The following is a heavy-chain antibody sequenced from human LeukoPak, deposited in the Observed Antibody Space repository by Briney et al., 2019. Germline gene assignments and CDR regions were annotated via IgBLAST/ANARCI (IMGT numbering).Heavy chain of an antibody. Sequence: GGSLRLSCAASGFTFSSYRMNWVRQAPGKGLEWVSSISSSSSNIYYADSVKGRFTISRDNAKNSLYLQMNSLRAEDTAVYYCARDTAVVPRPLDYWGQGTLVSVSS. J-gene: IGHJ4*02. CDR1: GFTFSSYR. D-gene: IGHD2-2*01. CDR3: ARDTAVVPRPLDY. CDR2: ISSSSSNI. V-gene: IGHV3-21*01.